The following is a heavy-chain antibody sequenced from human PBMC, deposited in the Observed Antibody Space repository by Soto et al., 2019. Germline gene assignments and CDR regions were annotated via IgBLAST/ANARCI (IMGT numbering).Heavy chain of an antibody. CDR1: GFTFSSYG. J-gene: IGHJ4*02. CDR3: AKDSFPRRYGGHPLDY. CDR2: ISYDGSNK. V-gene: IGHV3-30*18. D-gene: IGHD4-17*01. Sequence: QVQLVESGGGVVQPGRSLRLSCAASGFTFSSYGMHWVRQAPGKGLEWVAVISYDGSNKYYADSVKGRFTISRDNSKNTLYLQMNSLRAEDTAVYYCAKDSFPRRYGGHPLDYWGQGTLVTVSS.